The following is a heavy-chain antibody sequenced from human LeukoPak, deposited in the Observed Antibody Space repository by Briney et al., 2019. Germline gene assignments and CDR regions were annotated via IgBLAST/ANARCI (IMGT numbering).Heavy chain of an antibody. V-gene: IGHV1-18*01. CDR3: ARVEEGYDFWSGYPNYYYYYMDV. J-gene: IGHJ6*03. D-gene: IGHD3-3*01. CDR1: GYTFTSYG. CDR2: ISAYNGNT. Sequence: VASVKVSCKASGYTFTSYGISWVRQAPGQGLEWMGWISAYNGNTNYAQKLQGRVTMTTDTSTSTAYMELRSLRSDDTAVYYCARVEEGYDFWSGYPNYYYYYMDVWGKGTTVTVSS.